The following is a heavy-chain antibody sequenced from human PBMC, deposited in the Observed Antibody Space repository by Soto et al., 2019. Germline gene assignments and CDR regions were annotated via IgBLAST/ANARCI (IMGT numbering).Heavy chain of an antibody. J-gene: IGHJ4*02. Sequence: PGGSLRLSCAASGFTFSNYAMNWVRQAPGKGLEWVSAISSSGDSTYHADSGKGRFIISRDNSKNTLYLQMNSLRAEDTAVYYCARGLGYCSSTSCPLDYWGQGTLVTVSS. V-gene: IGHV3-23*01. CDR1: GFTFSNYA. CDR2: ISSSGDST. D-gene: IGHD2-2*01. CDR3: ARGLGYCSSTSCPLDY.